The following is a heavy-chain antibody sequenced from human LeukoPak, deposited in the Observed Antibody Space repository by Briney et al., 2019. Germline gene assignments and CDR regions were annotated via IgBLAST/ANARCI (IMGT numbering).Heavy chain of an antibody. V-gene: IGHV3-9*01. D-gene: IGHD3-22*01. CDR3: ARPYYDSSGYHDY. J-gene: IGHJ4*02. CDR1: GFTFGDYA. CDR2: ISWNSAYV. Sequence: GGSLRLSCAASGFTFGDYAMHWVRQAPGKGLEWVSGISWNSAYVGYADSVKGRFSISRDNAKNSLYLQMNSLRAEDQAVYYWARPYYDSSGYHDYWGQGTLVTVSS.